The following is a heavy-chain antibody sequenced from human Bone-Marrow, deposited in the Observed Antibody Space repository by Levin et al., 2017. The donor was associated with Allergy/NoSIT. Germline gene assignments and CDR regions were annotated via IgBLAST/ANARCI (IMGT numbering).Heavy chain of an antibody. Sequence: PGGSLRLSCAVSGGSVSGGFYYWTWIRQPPGKGLEWIGYRHDTGTTNYNPSLKSRVIISVDSSKNEVSLKMTSVAAADTAVYYCARRLHGLDSWGRGTLVTVSS. D-gene: IGHD2-15*01. J-gene: IGHJ4*02. CDR3: ARRLHGLDS. V-gene: IGHV4-61*01. CDR1: GGSVSGGFYY. CDR2: RHDTGTT.